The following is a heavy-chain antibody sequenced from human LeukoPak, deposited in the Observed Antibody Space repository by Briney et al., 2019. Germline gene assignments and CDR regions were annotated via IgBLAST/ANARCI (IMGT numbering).Heavy chain of an antibody. J-gene: IGHJ6*03. V-gene: IGHV3-23*01. D-gene: IGHD6-6*01. CDR2: ISGSGGST. CDR3: ARDAPTYSSSSGQYYYYMDV. Sequence: GGSLRLSCAASGFTFSSYAMSWVRQAPGKGLEWVSAISGSGGSTYYAHSVKGRFTISRDNSKNTLYLQMNSLRAEDTAVYYCARDAPTYSSSSGQYYYYMDVWGKGTTVTVSS. CDR1: GFTFSSYA.